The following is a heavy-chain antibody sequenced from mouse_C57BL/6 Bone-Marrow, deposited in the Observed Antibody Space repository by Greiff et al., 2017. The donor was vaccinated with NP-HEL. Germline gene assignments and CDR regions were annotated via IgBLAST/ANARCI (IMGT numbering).Heavy chain of an antibody. CDR3: TRDGTWYFDV. J-gene: IGHJ1*03. D-gene: IGHD4-1*01. CDR1: GYTFTDYE. CDR2: IDPETGGT. V-gene: IGHV1-15*01. Sequence: QVHVKQSGAELVRPGASVTLSCKASGYTFTDYEMHWVKQTPVHGLEWIGAIDPETGGTAYNQKFKGKAILTADKSSSTAYMELRSLTSEDSAVYYCTRDGTWYFDVWGTGTTVTVSS.